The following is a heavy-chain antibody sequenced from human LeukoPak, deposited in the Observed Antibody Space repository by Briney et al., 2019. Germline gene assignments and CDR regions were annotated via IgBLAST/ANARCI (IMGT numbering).Heavy chain of an antibody. CDR2: IYSGGST. CDR1: GFTVSSNY. V-gene: IGHV3-53*01. J-gene: IGHJ4*02. D-gene: IGHD3-9*01. Sequence: GGSLRLSCAASGFTVSSNYMRWVRQAPGKGLEWVSVIYSGGSTYYADSVKGRFTISRDNSKNTLYLQMNSLRAEDTAVYYCARLGGGRLRYFDWLPHTGGYFDYWGQGTLVTVSS. CDR3: ARLGGGRLRYFDWLPHTGGYFDY.